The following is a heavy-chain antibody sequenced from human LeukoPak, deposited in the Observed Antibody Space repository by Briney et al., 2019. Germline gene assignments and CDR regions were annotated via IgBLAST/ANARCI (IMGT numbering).Heavy chain of an antibody. V-gene: IGHV3-21*01. D-gene: IGHD5-12*01. CDR2: ISSSSSYI. J-gene: IGHJ6*02. CDR3: ARAGSISGYDLTGYYYYYGMDV. CDR1: GFTFSSYS. Sequence: GSLRLSCAASGFTFSSYSMNWVRQAPGKGLEWVSSISSSSSYIYYADSVKGRFTISRDNAKNSLYLQMNSLRAEDTAVYYCARAGSISGYDLTGYYYYYGMDVWGQGTTVTVSS.